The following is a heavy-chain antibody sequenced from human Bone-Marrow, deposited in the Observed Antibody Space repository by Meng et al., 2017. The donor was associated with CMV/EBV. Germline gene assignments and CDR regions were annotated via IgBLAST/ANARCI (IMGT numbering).Heavy chain of an antibody. CDR2: IRYDGSNK. J-gene: IGHJ4*02. D-gene: IGHD1-26*01. CDR3: AKGSRGELPTYFDY. CDR1: GFTFSSYG. Sequence: GESLKISCAASGFTFSSYGMHWVRQAPGKGLEWVAFIRYDGSNKYYADSVKGRFTISRDNSKNTLYLQMNSLRAEDTALYYCAKGSRGELPTYFDYWGQGTLVTVSS. V-gene: IGHV3-30*02.